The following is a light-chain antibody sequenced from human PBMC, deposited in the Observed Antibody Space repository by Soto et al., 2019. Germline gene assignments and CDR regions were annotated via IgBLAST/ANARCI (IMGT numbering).Light chain of an antibody. CDR2: AAS. CDR1: QGISNY. V-gene: IGKV1-27*01. J-gene: IGKJ1*01. Sequence: DIQMTQSPSSLSASVGDTVTITCRASQGISNYLAWYQQKPGQVPNLLIYAASTLQSGVPSLFSGSGSGTDFTLTISSLRPEDVATYYCQKYNNAPRTFGQGTKLEI. CDR3: QKYNNAPRT.